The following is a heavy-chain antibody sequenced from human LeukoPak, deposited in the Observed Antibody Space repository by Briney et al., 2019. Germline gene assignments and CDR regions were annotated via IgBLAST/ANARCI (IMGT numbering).Heavy chain of an antibody. CDR2: INAANGNI. J-gene: IGHJ4*02. Sequence: ASVKVSCKASGYIFTNHGIHWVRQAPGQRLECMGWINAANGNIKYSPSFQGRVTFTGDISASTVYMEMNSLRSEDTALYYCARDGGGRYGTTLLDYWGQGTLVTVSS. V-gene: IGHV1-3*01. CDR3: ARDGGGRYGTTLLDY. CDR1: GYIFTNHG. D-gene: IGHD1/OR15-1a*01.